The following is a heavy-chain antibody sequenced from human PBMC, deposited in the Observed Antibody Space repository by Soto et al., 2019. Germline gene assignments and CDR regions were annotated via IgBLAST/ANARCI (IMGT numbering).Heavy chain of an antibody. CDR3: ARGNCSGDTCFFGGTH. V-gene: IGHV3-74*01. CDR1: GFTFSDHW. D-gene: IGHD2-21*02. CDR2: INSGGSRT. J-gene: IGHJ4*02. Sequence: EVQLAESGGVLVQPGGSLRLSCVASGFTFSDHWMHWVRQAPGKGLVWVSRINSGGSRTNYADSVKGRFTISRDNAKNKLYLEMNSLSVEDTAVYYCARGNCSGDTCFFGGTHWGRGTLVTVYS.